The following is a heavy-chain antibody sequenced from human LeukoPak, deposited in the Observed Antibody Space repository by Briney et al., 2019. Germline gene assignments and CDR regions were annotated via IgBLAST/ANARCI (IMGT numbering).Heavy chain of an antibody. J-gene: IGHJ3*01. CDR2: INHSGST. CDR3: ASFYGASAFDF. D-gene: IGHD4-17*01. CDR1: GGSFSGYY. V-gene: IGHV4-34*01. Sequence: SETLSLTCAVYGGSFSGYYWSWIRQPPGKGLEWIGEINHSGSTNYNPSLKSRVTISVDTSKNQFSLKLSSVTAADTAVYYCASFYGASAFDFWGQGTMVTVSS.